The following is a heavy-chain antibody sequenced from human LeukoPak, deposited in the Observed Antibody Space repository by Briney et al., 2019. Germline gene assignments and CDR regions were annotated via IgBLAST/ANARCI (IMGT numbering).Heavy chain of an antibody. V-gene: IGHV4-59*01. CDR1: GGSMSSYY. CDR2: ISYSGSP. J-gene: IGHJ3*01. D-gene: IGHD6-13*01. Sequence: SSETLSLTCTVSGGSMSSYYWSWIRQPPGKGLEWIGYISYSGSPNYNPSLKSRGTISVDTSKNEFSLKLSSVTAADTAMYYCAIGGAGIVASPWGQGTTVTVSS. CDR3: AIGGAGIVASP.